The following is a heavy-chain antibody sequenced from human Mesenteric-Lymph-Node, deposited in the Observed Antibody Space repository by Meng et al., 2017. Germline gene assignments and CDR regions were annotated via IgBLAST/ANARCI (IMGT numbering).Heavy chain of an antibody. J-gene: IGHJ4*02. D-gene: IGHD6-19*01. Sequence: GESLKISCAASGFIFSNYAMSWVRQAPGKGLEWISSINGNGGSTYYADSVRGRLTISRDNSKNTLYLQMNSLRAEDTAVYFCAKDHPSSGWDYWGPGTLVTVSS. V-gene: IGHV3-23*01. CDR1: GFIFSNYA. CDR2: INGNGGST. CDR3: AKDHPSSGWDY.